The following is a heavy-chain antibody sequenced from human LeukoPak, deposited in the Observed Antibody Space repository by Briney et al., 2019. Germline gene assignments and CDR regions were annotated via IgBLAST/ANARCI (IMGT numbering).Heavy chain of an antibody. V-gene: IGHV1-2*02. D-gene: IGHD6-6*01. CDR3: ARGPIAARPRWFAP. Sequence: ASVTVSCKASGYTFTGYYMHWVRQAPGQGLEWMGWINPNSGGTNYAQKFQGRVTMTRDTSISTAYMELSRLRSDDTAVYYCARGPIAARPRWFAPWGQGTLVTVSS. J-gene: IGHJ5*02. CDR2: INPNSGGT. CDR1: GYTFTGYY.